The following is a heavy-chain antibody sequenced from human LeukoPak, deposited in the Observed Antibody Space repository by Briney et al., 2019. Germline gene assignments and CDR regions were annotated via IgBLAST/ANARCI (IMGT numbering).Heavy chain of an antibody. Sequence: PSETLSLTCTVSGGSISSYYWSWIRQPPGKGLEWIGYIYYSGSTNYNPSLKSRVTISVDTSKNQFSLKLSSVTAEDTAVYYCAKGGYYDSSGYLQFDYWGQGTLVTVSS. CDR1: GGSISSYY. CDR2: IYYSGST. V-gene: IGHV4-59*01. D-gene: IGHD3-22*01. CDR3: AKGGYYDSSGYLQFDY. J-gene: IGHJ4*02.